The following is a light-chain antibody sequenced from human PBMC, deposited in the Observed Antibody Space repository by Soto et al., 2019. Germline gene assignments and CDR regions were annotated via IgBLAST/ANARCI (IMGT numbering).Light chain of an antibody. CDR3: AAWDDSLRGRV. V-gene: IGLV1-47*01. CDR1: SSNIGSNY. CDR2: RNN. J-gene: IGLJ3*02. Sequence: QSVLTQPPSASGTPGQRVTISCSGSSSNIGSNYVYWYQQLPGTAPKLLIYRNNQRPSGVPDRFSGSKSGTSASLAISGLRYEDEAHYYCAAWDDSLRGRVFGGGTQLTVL.